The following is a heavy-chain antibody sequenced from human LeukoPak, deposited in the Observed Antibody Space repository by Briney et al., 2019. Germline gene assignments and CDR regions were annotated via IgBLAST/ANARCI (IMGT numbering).Heavy chain of an antibody. D-gene: IGHD5-18*01. V-gene: IGHV3-33*01. CDR3: ARDSADTAMDDDAFDI. J-gene: IGHJ3*02. Sequence: GGSLRLSCVASGFTFSSYGMHWVRQAPGKGLEWVAVIWYDGSNKYYADSVKGRFTISRDNAKNSLYLQMNSLRAEDTAVYYCARDSADTAMDDDAFDIWGQGTMVTVSS. CDR1: GFTFSSYG. CDR2: IWYDGSNK.